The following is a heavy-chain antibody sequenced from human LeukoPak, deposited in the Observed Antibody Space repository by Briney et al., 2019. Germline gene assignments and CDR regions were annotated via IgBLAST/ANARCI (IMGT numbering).Heavy chain of an antibody. CDR3: ATCRDEFGDYGFTS. D-gene: IGHD4-17*01. J-gene: IGHJ5*02. CDR1: GGSISSGNW. Sequence: SETLSLTCAVSGGSISSGNWWSWVRQPPGKGLEWIGEIHHSGSTNYSPSLKSRVTISVDNSKNQFSLKVRSVTAADTAVYYCATCRDEFGDYGFTSWGQGTLVTVSS. V-gene: IGHV4-4*02. CDR2: IHHSGST.